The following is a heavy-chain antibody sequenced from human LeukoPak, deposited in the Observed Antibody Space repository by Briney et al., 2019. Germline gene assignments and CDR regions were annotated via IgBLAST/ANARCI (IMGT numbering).Heavy chain of an antibody. V-gene: IGHV4-34*01. CDR3: ARGSRVVVAAFRRPFDY. D-gene: IGHD2-15*01. CDR1: GGSFSGYY. Sequence: ETLSLTCAVYGGSFSGYYWSWIRQPPGKGLEWIGEINHSGSTNYNPSLKSRVTISVDTSKNQFSLKLSSVTAADTAVYYCARGSRVVVAAFRRPFDYWGQGTLVTVSS. CDR2: INHSGST. J-gene: IGHJ4*02.